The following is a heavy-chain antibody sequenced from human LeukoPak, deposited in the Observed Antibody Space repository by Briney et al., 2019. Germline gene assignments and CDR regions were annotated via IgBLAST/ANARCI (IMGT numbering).Heavy chain of an antibody. CDR3: ARLCLGSGRDFGY. CDR2: IYPGDSDT. J-gene: IGHJ4*02. V-gene: IGHV5-51*01. CDR1: GYTFTNYW. D-gene: IGHD3-10*01. Sequence: GEPLKISCKGSGYTFTNYWIGWLRQLPGKGLEWMRIIYPGDSDTRYSPSFQGQVTISADKSISTAYLQWSSLKASDTAMYYCARLCLGSGRDFGYWGQGTLVTVSS.